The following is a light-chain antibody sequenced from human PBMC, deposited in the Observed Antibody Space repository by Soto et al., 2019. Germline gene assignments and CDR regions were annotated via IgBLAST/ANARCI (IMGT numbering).Light chain of an antibody. V-gene: IGLV1-40*01. CDR1: SSNIGAGYD. CDR2: GNS. J-gene: IGLJ3*02. CDR3: QYQNSSLSASV. Sequence: QSVLTQPPSVSGAPGQRVTISCTGSSSNIGAGYDVHWYQQLPGTAPKLLIYGNSNRPSGVPDLFSGSKSGTSASLAITGLQAEDDADYYCQYQNSSLSASVFGGGTQLTVL.